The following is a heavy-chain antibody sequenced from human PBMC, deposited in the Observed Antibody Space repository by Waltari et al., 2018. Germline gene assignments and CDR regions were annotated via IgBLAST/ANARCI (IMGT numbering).Heavy chain of an antibody. CDR2: IYPGDPDT. V-gene: IGHV5-51*03. J-gene: IGHJ5*02. Sequence: EVQLVQSGAEVKKPGESLKISCKGSGYSFTSYWIGCVRQLPGKGPEWMGIIYPGDPDTRYSPSFQGQVTISADKSISTAYLQWSSLKASDTAMYYCARRLYYYDSSGYKNWFDPWGQGTLVTVSS. CDR1: GYSFTSYW. CDR3: ARRLYYYDSSGYKNWFDP. D-gene: IGHD3-22*01.